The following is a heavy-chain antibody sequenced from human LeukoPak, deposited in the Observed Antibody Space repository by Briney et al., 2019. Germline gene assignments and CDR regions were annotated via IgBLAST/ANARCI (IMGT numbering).Heavy chain of an antibody. V-gene: IGHV3-23*01. CDR3: AKGSYGGRVRGPNFDY. CDR1: GFTFSSYA. CDR2: ISGSGGST. D-gene: IGHD1-26*01. Sequence: GGSLRLSCAASGFTFSSYAMSWVRQAPGKGLEWVSAISGSGGSTYYADSVKGRFTISRDNSKNTLYLQMNSLRAEDTAVYYCAKGSYGGRVRGPNFDYWGQGTLVTVSS. J-gene: IGHJ4*02.